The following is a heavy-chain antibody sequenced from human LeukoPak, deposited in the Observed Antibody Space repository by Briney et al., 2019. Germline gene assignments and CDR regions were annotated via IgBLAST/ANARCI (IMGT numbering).Heavy chain of an antibody. CDR2: INPSGGST. J-gene: IGHJ3*02. CDR1: GYTFTSYY. CDR3: ASRRKGLAFDI. D-gene: IGHD6-19*01. V-gene: IGHV1-46*01. Sequence: GASVKVSCKASGYTFTSYYMHWVRQAPGQGLEWMGIINPSGGSTSYAQKFQGRVTMTRDMSTSTVYMELSSLRSEDTAVYYCASRRKGLAFDIWGQGTMVTVSS.